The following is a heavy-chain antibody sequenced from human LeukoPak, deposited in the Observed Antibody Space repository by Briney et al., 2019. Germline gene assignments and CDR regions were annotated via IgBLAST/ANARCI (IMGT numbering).Heavy chain of an antibody. CDR2: IRYDGSNK. Sequence: HPGGSLRLSCAASGFTFSSYGMHWVRQAPGKGLEWVAFIRYDGSNKYYADSVKGRFTISRDNSKNTPYLQMNSLRAEDTAVYYCAKDRAVAAPYYYYYMDVWGKGTTVTVSS. CDR1: GFTFSSYG. D-gene: IGHD6-19*01. CDR3: AKDRAVAAPYYYYYMDV. V-gene: IGHV3-30*02. J-gene: IGHJ6*03.